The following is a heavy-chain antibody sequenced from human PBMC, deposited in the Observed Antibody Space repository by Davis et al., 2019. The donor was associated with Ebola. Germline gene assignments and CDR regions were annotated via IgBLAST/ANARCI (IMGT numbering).Heavy chain of an antibody. CDR2: IYSGGST. Sequence: PGGSLRLSCIVSGFTFGDYAVSWDRQAPGKGLEWVSTIYSGGSTYYADSVKGRFTISRDNSKNTLYLQMNSLRAEDTAVYYCARVSTDSNYYGFDHYYYGVDVWGQGTTVTVSS. CDR3: ARVSTDSNYYGFDHYYYGVDV. J-gene: IGHJ6*02. D-gene: IGHD4-11*01. V-gene: IGHV3-53*01. CDR1: GFTFGDYA.